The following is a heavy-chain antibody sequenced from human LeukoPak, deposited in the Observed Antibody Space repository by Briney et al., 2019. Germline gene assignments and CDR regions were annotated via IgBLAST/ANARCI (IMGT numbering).Heavy chain of an antibody. V-gene: IGHV1-69*13. Sequence: SVKVSCKASGGTFSSYAISWVRQAPGQGLEWMGGIIPISGTANYAQKFQGRVTITADESTSTAYMELSSLRSEDTAVYYCARDRLETEAKPRGYYGMDVWGQGTTVTVSS. CDR3: ARDRLETEAKPRGYYGMDV. D-gene: IGHD1-1*01. CDR1: GGTFSSYA. CDR2: IIPISGTA. J-gene: IGHJ6*02.